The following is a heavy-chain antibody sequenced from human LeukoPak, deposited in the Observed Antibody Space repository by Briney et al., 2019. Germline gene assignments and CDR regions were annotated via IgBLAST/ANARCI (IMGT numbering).Heavy chain of an antibody. CDR2: ISSSGSTI. CDR1: GFTFSSYE. D-gene: IGHD6-19*01. V-gene: IGHV3-48*03. CDR3: ARSGSGWYRYYFDY. J-gene: IGHJ4*02. Sequence: PGGSLSLSCAASGFTFSSYEMNWVRQAPGKGLEWVSYISSSGSTIYYADSVKGRFTISRDNAKNSLYLQMNSLRAEDTAVYYCARSGSGWYRYYFDYWGQGTLVTVSS.